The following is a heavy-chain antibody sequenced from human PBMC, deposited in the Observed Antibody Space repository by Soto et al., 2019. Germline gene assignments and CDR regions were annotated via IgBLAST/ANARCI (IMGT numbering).Heavy chain of an antibody. J-gene: IGHJ3*02. Sequence: GASVKVSCKASGYTFTSYAMHWVRQAPGQRLEWMGWINAGNGNTKYSQKFQGRVTITTDTSASTAYMELSSLRSEDTAVYYCARRDDYVDAFDIWGQGTMVTVSS. CDR3: ARRDDYVDAFDI. D-gene: IGHD4-17*01. CDR1: GYTFTSYA. CDR2: INAGNGNT. V-gene: IGHV1-3*01.